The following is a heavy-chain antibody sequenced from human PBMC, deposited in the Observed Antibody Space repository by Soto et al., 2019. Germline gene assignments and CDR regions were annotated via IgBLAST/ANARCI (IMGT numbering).Heavy chain of an antibody. V-gene: IGHV5-51*01. CDR3: ARRRDMITFGGVISKDAFDI. CDR2: IYPGDSDT. CDR1: GYSFTSYW. D-gene: IGHD3-16*02. J-gene: IGHJ3*02. Sequence: GESLKISCKGSGYSFTSYWVGWVRQMPGKGLEWMGIIYPGDSDTRYSPSFQGQVTISADKSISTADLQWSSLKASDTAMYYCARRRDMITFGGVISKDAFDIWGQGTMVTVSS.